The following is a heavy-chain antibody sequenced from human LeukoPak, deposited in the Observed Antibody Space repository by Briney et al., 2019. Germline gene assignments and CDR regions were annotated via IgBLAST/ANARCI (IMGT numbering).Heavy chain of an antibody. V-gene: IGHV3-23*01. J-gene: IGHJ4*02. CDR1: GFTFSNYA. CDR2: ISDSGGGT. CDR3: AKDDAGSYVSYFDY. Sequence: GGSLRLSCAASGFTFSNYAMKWVRQAPGKGLEWVSTISDSGGGTYYADSVKGRFTISRDNFKNTLYLQMNSLRAEDTAVYYCAKDDAGSYVSYFDYWGQGTLVTVSS. D-gene: IGHD1-26*01.